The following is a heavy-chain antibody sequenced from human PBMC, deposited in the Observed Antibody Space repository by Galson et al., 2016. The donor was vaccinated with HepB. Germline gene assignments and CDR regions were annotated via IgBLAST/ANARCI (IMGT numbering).Heavy chain of an antibody. Sequence: SLRLSCAASGFTFSSYGMNWARRAPGKGLEWISFISGSTKTIYYADSVKGRFTISRDNAKQLVYLQMNNLRDEDTATYYCARDGEFRYFDQPTWFDPWGQGTLVTVSS. CDR1: GFTFSSYG. CDR2: ISGSTKTI. CDR3: ARDGEFRYFDQPTWFDP. D-gene: IGHD3-9*01. J-gene: IGHJ5*02. V-gene: IGHV3-48*02.